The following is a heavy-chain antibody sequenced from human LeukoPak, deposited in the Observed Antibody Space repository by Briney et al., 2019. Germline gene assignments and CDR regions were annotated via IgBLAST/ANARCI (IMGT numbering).Heavy chain of an antibody. CDR3: TTDFSHYYMDV. CDR1: GFTFTNYW. V-gene: IGHV3-15*01. CDR2: IKSKTDGGTT. J-gene: IGHJ6*03. Sequence: PGGSLRLSCAASGFTFTNYWMSWVRQAPGKGLEWVGRIKSKTDGGTTDYAAPVKGRFTISRDDSKNTLYLQMNSLKTEDTAVYYCTTDFSHYYMDVWGKGTTVTVSS. D-gene: IGHD3-3*01.